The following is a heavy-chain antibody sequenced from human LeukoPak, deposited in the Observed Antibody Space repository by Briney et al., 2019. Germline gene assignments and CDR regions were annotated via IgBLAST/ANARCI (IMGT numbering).Heavy chain of an antibody. CDR1: GYTFTSYY. V-gene: IGHV1-46*01. CDR3: ARKYSYGPFDY. Sequence: ASVKVSCKASGYTFTSYYMHWVRQAPGQGFEWMGIINPSGGSTSYAQKFQGRVTMTRDTSTSTIYMELSSLRSEDTAVYYCARKYSYGPFDYWGQATLVTVSS. D-gene: IGHD5-18*01. J-gene: IGHJ4*02. CDR2: INPSGGST.